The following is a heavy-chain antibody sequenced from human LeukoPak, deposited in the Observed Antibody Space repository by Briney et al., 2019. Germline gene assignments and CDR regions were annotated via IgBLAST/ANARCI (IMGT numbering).Heavy chain of an antibody. CDR3: ARHRTLFYYGSGSYHFDY. J-gene: IGHJ4*02. CDR2: INHSGST. D-gene: IGHD3-10*01. V-gene: IGHV4-34*01. Sequence: PSETLSLTCAVYGGSFSGYYWSWIRQPPGKGLEWVGEINHSGSTNYNPSLKSRVTISVDTSKNQFSLKLSSVTAADTAVYYCARHRTLFYYGSGSYHFDYWGQGTLVTVSS. CDR1: GGSFSGYY.